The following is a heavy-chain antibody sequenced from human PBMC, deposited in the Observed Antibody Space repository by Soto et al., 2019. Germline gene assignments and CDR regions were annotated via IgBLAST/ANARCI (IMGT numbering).Heavy chain of an antibody. D-gene: IGHD3-3*01. V-gene: IGHV3-53*01. CDR1: GFSVSSSY. CDR2: IYADGTT. Sequence: EVQLVESGGGLIQPGGSLRLSCAASGFSVSSSYLSWVRQAPGKGLEWVSIIYADGTTYYADAVKGRFTISRNDSKNTLYLQMNSLRVEDTAVYYCARDSISFGPGVNDYWGQGTLVSVSS. CDR3: ARDSISFGPGVNDY. J-gene: IGHJ4*02.